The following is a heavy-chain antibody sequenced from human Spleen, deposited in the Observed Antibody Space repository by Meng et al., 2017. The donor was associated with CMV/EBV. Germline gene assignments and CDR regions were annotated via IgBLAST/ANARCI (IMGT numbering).Heavy chain of an antibody. CDR3: ARDFDSGSYDY. V-gene: IGHV3-48*04. J-gene: IGHJ4*02. CDR1: GFTFSTYS. CDR2: ITSSGDTI. D-gene: IGHD3-10*01. Sequence: LSLTCAASGFTFSTYSMNWVRQAPGKGLEWVSFITSSGDTIYYADSVKGRFTISRDNAKNSLFLQMNSLRAEDTAVYYCARDFDSGSYDYWGQGTLVTVSS.